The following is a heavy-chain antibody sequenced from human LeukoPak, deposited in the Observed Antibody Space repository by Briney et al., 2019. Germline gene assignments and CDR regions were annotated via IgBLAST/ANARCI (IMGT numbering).Heavy chain of an antibody. J-gene: IGHJ6*02. Sequence: GASVKVSCKYSGYTFTSYDISWGRQATGQGLGWMGWMNPNSGNTGYAQKFQGRVTMTRNTSITTDYMELSSMSSEDTAVYYCASELPPPYYGMDVWGQGTRVTVSS. V-gene: IGHV1-8*01. CDR3: ASELPPPYYGMDV. D-gene: IGHD4-23*01. CDR2: MNPNSGNT. CDR1: GYTFTSYD.